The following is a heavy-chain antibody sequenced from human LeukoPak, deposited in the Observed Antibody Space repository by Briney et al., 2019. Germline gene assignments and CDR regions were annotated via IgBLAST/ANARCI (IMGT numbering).Heavy chain of an antibody. D-gene: IGHD3-3*01. CDR3: AREHITIFGVEPGAFDI. V-gene: IGHV1-18*01. Sequence: ASVKVSCKASGYTFTSYGIIWVRQAPGQGVEWMGWITAYNGNTNYAQKLQGRVTLTTDTSTSTAYMELRSLRSDDTAVYYCAREHITIFGVEPGAFDIWGQGTMVTVSS. CDR2: ITAYNGNT. J-gene: IGHJ3*02. CDR1: GYTFTSYG.